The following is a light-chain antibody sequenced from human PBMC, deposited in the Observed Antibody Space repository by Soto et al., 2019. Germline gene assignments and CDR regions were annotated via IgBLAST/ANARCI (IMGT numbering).Light chain of an antibody. CDR2: DAS. Sequence: DIQMTQSPSTLSASVRDRVTITCRASQNINSWLAWYQQKPGKAPNLLIYDASTLESGVPSRFSGSGSGTEFTLAISSLQPDDFATYFCQQYNSYSFTFGPGTKVDIK. V-gene: IGKV1-5*01. CDR1: QNINSW. CDR3: QQYNSYSFT. J-gene: IGKJ3*01.